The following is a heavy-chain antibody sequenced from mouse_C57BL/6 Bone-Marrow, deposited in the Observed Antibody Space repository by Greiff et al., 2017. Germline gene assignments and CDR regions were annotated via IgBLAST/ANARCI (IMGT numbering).Heavy chain of an antibody. J-gene: IGHJ4*01. Sequence: QVHVKQSGAALARPGASVKLSCKASGYTFTSYGISWVKQRTGQGLEWIGEIYPRSGHSYYNEQFKGKATLTADKSASTAYMELRSLTSEDAAVYFCARGGYYAMDYWGQGTSVTVSS. V-gene: IGHV1-81*01. CDR2: IYPRSGHS. CDR3: ARGGYYAMDY. CDR1: GYTFTSYG.